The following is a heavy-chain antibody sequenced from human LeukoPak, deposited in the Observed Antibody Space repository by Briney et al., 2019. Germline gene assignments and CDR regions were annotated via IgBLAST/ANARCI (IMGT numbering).Heavy chain of an antibody. CDR2: INHSGST. CDR3: ARDFSAAQLYWFDP. Sequence: SETLSLTCAVYGGSFSGYYWSWIRQPPGKGLEWIGEINHSGSTNYNPSLKSRVTISVDTSKNQFSLKLSSVTAADTAVYYCARDFSAAQLYWFDPWGQGTLVTVSS. D-gene: IGHD2-2*01. CDR1: GGSFSGYY. J-gene: IGHJ5*02. V-gene: IGHV4-34*01.